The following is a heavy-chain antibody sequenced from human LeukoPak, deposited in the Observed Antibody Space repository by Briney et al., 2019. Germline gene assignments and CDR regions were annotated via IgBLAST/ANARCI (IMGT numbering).Heavy chain of an antibody. CDR2: TSSDLNVK. J-gene: IGHJ4*02. D-gene: IGHD2-2*01. CDR1: GFTFRNYV. CDR3: AKDLSSR. Sequence: GGSLRLSCAASGFTFRNYVIHWVRQAPGKGLEWVAVTSSDLNVKLYADSVKGRFTISRDNSRSTLYLQMNSLRPEDTAIYYCAKDLSSRWGQGTLVTVSS. V-gene: IGHV3-30*18.